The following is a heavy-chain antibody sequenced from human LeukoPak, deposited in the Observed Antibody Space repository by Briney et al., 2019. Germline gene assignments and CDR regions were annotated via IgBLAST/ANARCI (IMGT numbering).Heavy chain of an antibody. Sequence: PSETLSLPCTVSGGSISSGGYYWSWIRQHPGKGLGWIGYIYYSGSTYYNPSLKSRVTISVDTSKNQFSLKLSSVTAADTAVYYCARGGYSYGLDYWGQGTLVTVSS. J-gene: IGHJ4*02. CDR3: ARGGYSYGLDY. D-gene: IGHD5-18*01. V-gene: IGHV4-31*03. CDR1: GGSISSGGYY. CDR2: IYYSGST.